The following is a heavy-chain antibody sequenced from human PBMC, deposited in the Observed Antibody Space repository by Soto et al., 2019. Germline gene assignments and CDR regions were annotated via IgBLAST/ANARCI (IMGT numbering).Heavy chain of an antibody. V-gene: IGHV1-69*13. CDR3: ARADTTNFDS. Sequence: VASVKVSCKASGGTFSSYAISWVRQAPGQGLEWMGGIIPIFGTANYAQKSQGRVTITADESTSTAYMELSSLRSEDTAVYYCARADTTNFDSWGQGTLVTVSS. CDR1: GGTFSSYA. J-gene: IGHJ4*02. CDR2: IIPIFGTA.